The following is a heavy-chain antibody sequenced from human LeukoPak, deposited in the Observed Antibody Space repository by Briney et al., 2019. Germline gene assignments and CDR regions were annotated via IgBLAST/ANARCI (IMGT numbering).Heavy chain of an antibody. Sequence: SETLSLTCTVSGGSISSSSYYWGWIRQPPGKGLEWIGSIYYSGSTYYNPSLKSRVTISVDTSKNQFSLKLSSVTAADTAVYYCARGLGGSGRWGMDVWGQGTTVTVSS. V-gene: IGHV4-39*07. CDR1: GGSISSSSYY. CDR2: IYYSGST. CDR3: ARGLGGSGRWGMDV. J-gene: IGHJ6*02. D-gene: IGHD3-10*01.